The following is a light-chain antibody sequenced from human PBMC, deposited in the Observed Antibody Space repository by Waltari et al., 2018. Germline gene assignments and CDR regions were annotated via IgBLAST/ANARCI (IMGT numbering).Light chain of an antibody. V-gene: IGKV3-20*01. J-gene: IGKJ1*01. Sequence: EIVLTQSPGSLSSSPGERVTLSCRASQSVSRALAWYQQKPGQAPGLVIFGASNRGTGIPDRFSGSRSETDFSLTISRLEPEDFAVYCCQHYVRLPATFGRGTKVE. CDR2: GAS. CDR3: QHYVRLPAT. CDR1: QSVSRA.